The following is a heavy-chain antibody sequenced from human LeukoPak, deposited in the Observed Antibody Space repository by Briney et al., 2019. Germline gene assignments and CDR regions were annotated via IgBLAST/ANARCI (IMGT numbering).Heavy chain of an antibody. Sequence: GRSLRLSCAASGFTVSSYGMHWVRQAPGKGLEWVSVISLNDGSTYYADSVRGRFTISRDNSKNTLFLQMNGLRAEDTAIYYCAKAMTSSTYYFDSWGQGTLVTVSS. CDR2: ISLNDGST. D-gene: IGHD3-9*01. CDR1: GFTVSSYG. CDR3: AKAMTSSTYYFDS. J-gene: IGHJ4*02. V-gene: IGHV3-23*01.